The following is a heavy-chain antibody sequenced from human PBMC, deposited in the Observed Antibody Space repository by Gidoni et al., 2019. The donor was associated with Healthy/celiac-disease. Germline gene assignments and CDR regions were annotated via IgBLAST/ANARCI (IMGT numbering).Heavy chain of an antibody. CDR2: IWYDGSNK. Sequence: QVQLVESGGGVVQPGRSLRLSCAASGFTFSSYGMHWVRQEPGKGLEWVAVIWYDGSNKYYADSVKGRFTISRDNSKNTLYLQMNSLRAEDTAVYYCARDARKVATSPGGWFDPWGQGTLVTVSS. V-gene: IGHV3-33*01. J-gene: IGHJ5*02. D-gene: IGHD3-10*01. CDR1: GFTFSSYG. CDR3: ARDARKVATSPGGWFDP.